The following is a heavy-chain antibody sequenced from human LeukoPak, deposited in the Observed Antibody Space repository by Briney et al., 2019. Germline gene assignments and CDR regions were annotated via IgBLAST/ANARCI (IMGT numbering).Heavy chain of an antibody. V-gene: IGHV3-23*01. Sequence: GGSLRLSWAASGFTFSSYAMSWVRQAPAKGLEWVSAISGSGGSTYYADSVKGRFTISRDNSKNTLYLQMNSLRAEDTAVYYCAKSPSDYDFWSGLYFDYWGQGTLVTVSS. J-gene: IGHJ4*02. CDR3: AKSPSDYDFWSGLYFDY. CDR1: GFTFSSYA. D-gene: IGHD3-3*01. CDR2: ISGSGGST.